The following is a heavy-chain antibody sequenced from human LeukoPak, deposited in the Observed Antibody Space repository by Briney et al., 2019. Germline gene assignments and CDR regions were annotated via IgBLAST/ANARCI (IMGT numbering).Heavy chain of an antibody. V-gene: IGHV3-23*01. Sequence: GGSLRLSCAASGFTFSSYAMSWVRQAPGKGLEWVSGIRGSVGSTYYADSVKGRFTISRDNSKNTLYLQMNSLRAEDTAVYYCAKASGQLVPNSFFDYWGQGTLVTVSS. CDR1: GFTFSSYA. D-gene: IGHD6-6*01. J-gene: IGHJ4*02. CDR3: AKASGQLVPNSFFDY. CDR2: IRGSVGST.